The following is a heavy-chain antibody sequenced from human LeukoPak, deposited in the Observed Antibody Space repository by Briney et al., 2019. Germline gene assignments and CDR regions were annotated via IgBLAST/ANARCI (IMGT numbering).Heavy chain of an antibody. CDR2: IYSGGST. CDR3: ARASDGIAVGADIWFDP. V-gene: IGHV3-66*01. CDR1: GFTVSSNY. J-gene: IGHJ5*02. Sequence: PGGSLRLSCAASGFTVSSNYMSWVRQAPGKGLEWVSVIYSGGSTYYADSVKGRFTISRDNSKNTLYLQMNSLRAEDTAVYYCARASDGIAVGADIWFDPWGQGTLVTVSS. D-gene: IGHD6-19*01.